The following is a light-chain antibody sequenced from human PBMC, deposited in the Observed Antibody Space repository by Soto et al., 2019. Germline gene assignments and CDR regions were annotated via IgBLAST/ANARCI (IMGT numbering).Light chain of an antibody. V-gene: IGKV1-33*01. CDR2: DAS. Sequence: DIQMTQSTSSLSASVGDRVTITCQASQNSNNYLNWYQQKQGRAPKLLIYDASNLEAGVPSRFRGNGSGRDVAFTISRLQPEDIATYYCQKYENLPTFGQGPRLEIK. CDR1: QNSNNY. CDR3: QKYENLPT. J-gene: IGKJ5*01.